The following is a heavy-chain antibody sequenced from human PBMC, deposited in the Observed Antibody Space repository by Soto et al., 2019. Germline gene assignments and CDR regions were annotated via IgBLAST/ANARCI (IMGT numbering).Heavy chain of an antibody. CDR3: ARLDVTSADRFYI. CDR1: GASISGPY. D-gene: IGHD2-15*01. V-gene: IGHV4-34*01. CDR2: INHSGST. J-gene: IGHJ3*02. Sequence: PSETLSLTCAVYGASISGPYWTWIRQTPGKGLEWIGEINHSGSTDYHPSLKSRVTISVDTSKNQFSLNLSSVSAADTAVYFCARLDVTSADRFYIWGPGTMVTVSS.